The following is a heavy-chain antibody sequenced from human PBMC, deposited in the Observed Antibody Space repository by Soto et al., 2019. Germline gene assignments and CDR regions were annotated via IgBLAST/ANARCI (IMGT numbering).Heavy chain of an antibody. CDR3: ARDLNPEYYDILTGPNDAFDI. CDR2: IWYDGSNK. Sequence: GGSLRLSCAASGFTFSSYGMHWVRQAPGKGLEWVAVIWYDGSNKYYADSVKGRFTISRDNSKNTLYLQMNSLRAEDTAVYYCARDLNPEYYDILTGPNDAFDIWGQGTMVTVSS. D-gene: IGHD3-9*01. J-gene: IGHJ3*02. CDR1: GFTFSSYG. V-gene: IGHV3-33*01.